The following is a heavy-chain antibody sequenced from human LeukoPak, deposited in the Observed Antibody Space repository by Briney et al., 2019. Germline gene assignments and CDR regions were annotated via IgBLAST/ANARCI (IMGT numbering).Heavy chain of an antibody. V-gene: IGHV1-2*06. CDR3: ARTPFIVLMVYAPGAFDI. D-gene: IGHD2-8*01. J-gene: IGHJ3*02. CDR2: INPNSGGT. CDR1: GYTFTGYY. Sequence: ASVKVSRKASGYTFTGYYMHWVRQAPGQGLEWMGRINPNSGGTNYAQKFQGRVTMTRDTSISTAYMELSRLRSDDTAVYYCARTPFIVLMVYAPGAFDIWGHGTMVTVSS.